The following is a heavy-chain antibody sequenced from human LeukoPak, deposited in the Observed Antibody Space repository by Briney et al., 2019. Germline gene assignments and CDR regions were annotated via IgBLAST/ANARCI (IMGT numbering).Heavy chain of an antibody. CDR2: IKYNGDT. D-gene: IGHD3/OR15-3a*01. Sequence: SQTLSLTCTVSGDSISSGGFYWSWIRQRSGKGLEWVAYIKYNGDTFYNPSLKSRLTISRDTSKNLFSLILTSVTAADSALYFCARGTLLNYFDYWGQGALVTDSS. J-gene: IGHJ4*02. V-gene: IGHV4-31*03. CDR1: GDSISSGGFY. CDR3: ARGTLLNYFDY.